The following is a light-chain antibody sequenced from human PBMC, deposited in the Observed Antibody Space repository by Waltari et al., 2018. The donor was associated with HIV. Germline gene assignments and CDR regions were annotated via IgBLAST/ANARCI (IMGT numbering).Light chain of an antibody. Sequence: QSALTTPAPVSGSPGQSITIPCTGTSRDVCRYNYVSWYQQHPGKAPKLMIYEVSNRPSGVSNRFSGSKSGNTASLTISGLQAEDEADYYCSSYTSSSTRVFGGGTNLTVL. CDR2: EVS. CDR3: SSYTSSSTRV. CDR1: SRDVCRYNY. V-gene: IGLV2-14*01. J-gene: IGLJ3*02.